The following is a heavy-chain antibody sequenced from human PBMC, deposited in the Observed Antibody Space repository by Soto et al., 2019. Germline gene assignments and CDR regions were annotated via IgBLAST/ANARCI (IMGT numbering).Heavy chain of an antibody. CDR2: ISYDGSNK. CDR3: ASGVEMATPGNY. CDR1: GFTFSSYA. Sequence: QVQLVESGGGVVQPGRSLRLSCAASGFTFSSYAMHWVRQAPGKGLEWVAVISYDGSNKYYADSVKGRFTISRDNSKNTLYLQMNSLRAEDTAVYYCASGVEMATPGNYWGQGTLVTVSS. J-gene: IGHJ4*02. D-gene: IGHD5-12*01. V-gene: IGHV3-30-3*01.